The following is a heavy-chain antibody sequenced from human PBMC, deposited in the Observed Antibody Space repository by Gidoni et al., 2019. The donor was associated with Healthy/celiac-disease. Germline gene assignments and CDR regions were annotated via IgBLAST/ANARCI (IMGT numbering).Heavy chain of an antibody. Sequence: EVQLLEYGGGLVQPGGSLSLSCPASGFTFSSYAMSWVRQVPGKGLEWVSAIRGSGGSTYYADSVKGRFTISRDSSKNTLYLQMNSLRAEDTAVYYCANHEGSSGNNDAFDIWGQGTMVTVSS. J-gene: IGHJ3*02. CDR3: ANHEGSSGNNDAFDI. CDR2: IRGSGGST. D-gene: IGHD3-22*01. V-gene: IGHV3-23*01. CDR1: GFTFSSYA.